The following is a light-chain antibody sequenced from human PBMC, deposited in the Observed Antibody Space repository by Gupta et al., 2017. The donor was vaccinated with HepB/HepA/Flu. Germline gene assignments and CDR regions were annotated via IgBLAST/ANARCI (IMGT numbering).Light chain of an antibody. J-gene: IGLJ1*01. Sequence: SVTISCTGTSSYLGAGYDLHWYQQLPGTVSILLVYGNTYPPSGVPDRFSGSKSDPAASRAITWLQADDESDYYCQSYDAGLRSCVFGTGTKVTVL. CDR1: SSYLGAGYD. CDR3: QSYDAGLRSCV. CDR2: GNT. V-gene: IGLV1-40*01.